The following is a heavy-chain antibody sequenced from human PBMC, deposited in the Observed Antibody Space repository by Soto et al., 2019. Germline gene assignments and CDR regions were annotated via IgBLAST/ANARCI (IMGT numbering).Heavy chain of an antibody. D-gene: IGHD3-3*01. Sequence: GESLKISCKGSGYSFTSYWISWVRQMPWKGLEWMGRIDPSDSYTNYSPSFQGHVTISADKSISTAYLQWSSLKASDTAMYYCARLYDFWSGYPYFDYWGQGTLVTVSS. V-gene: IGHV5-10-1*01. CDR3: ARLYDFWSGYPYFDY. J-gene: IGHJ4*02. CDR1: GYSFTSYW. CDR2: IDPSDSYT.